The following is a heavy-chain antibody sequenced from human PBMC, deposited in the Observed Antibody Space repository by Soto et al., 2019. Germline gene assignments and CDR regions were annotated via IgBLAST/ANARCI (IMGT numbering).Heavy chain of an antibody. CDR2: IIPIFGTA. V-gene: IGHV1-69*13. J-gene: IGHJ4*02. Sequence: SVKVSCKASGGTFSSYAISWVRQAPGQGLEWMGGIIPIFGTANYAQKFQGRVTITADESTSTAYMELCSLRSEDTAVYYCARVRTPNYYDSSGFFDYWGQGTLVTVSS. D-gene: IGHD3-22*01. CDR1: GGTFSSYA. CDR3: ARVRTPNYYDSSGFFDY.